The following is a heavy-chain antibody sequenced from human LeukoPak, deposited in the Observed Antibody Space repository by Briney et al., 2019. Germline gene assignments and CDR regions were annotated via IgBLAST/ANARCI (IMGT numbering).Heavy chain of an antibody. Sequence: PSETLSLTCAVSGGSISSGGYSWSWIRQPPGKGLEWIGYIYHSGSTYYNPSLKSRVTISVDRSKNQSSLKLSSVTAADTAVYYCARDRAAAEWYFDLWGRGTLVTVSS. D-gene: IGHD6-13*01. V-gene: IGHV4-30-2*01. CDR3: ARDRAAAEWYFDL. CDR1: GGSISSGGYS. J-gene: IGHJ2*01. CDR2: IYHSGST.